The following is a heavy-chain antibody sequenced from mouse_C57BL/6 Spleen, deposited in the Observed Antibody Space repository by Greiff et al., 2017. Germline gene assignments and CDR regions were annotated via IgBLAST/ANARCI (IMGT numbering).Heavy chain of an antibody. CDR2: IDPSDSYT. J-gene: IGHJ1*03. CDR3: ARRYYYGSSRYFDV. V-gene: IGHV1-50*01. Sequence: VQLQQSGAELVKPGASVKLSCKASGYTFTSYWMQWVKQRPGQGLEWIGEIDPSDSYTNYNQKFKGKATLTVDPSSSTAYMQLSSLTSEDSAVYYCARRYYYGSSRYFDVWGTGTTVTVSS. CDR1: GYTFTSYW. D-gene: IGHD1-1*01.